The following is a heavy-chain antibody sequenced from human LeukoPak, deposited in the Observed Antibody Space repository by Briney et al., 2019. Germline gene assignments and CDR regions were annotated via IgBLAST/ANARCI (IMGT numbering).Heavy chain of an antibody. Sequence: PGRSLRLSCAGSGFTFSSYVMHWVRQAPGKGLEWVAIISSDGSNNYYANSVKGRFTISRDNSKNTLYLQMNSLRAEDTAVYYCATDGPPTVTRGSFDYWGQGTLVTVSS. CDR3: ATDGPPTVTRGSFDY. D-gene: IGHD2-8*02. CDR2: ISSDGSNN. V-gene: IGHV3-30*03. CDR1: GFTFSSYV. J-gene: IGHJ4*02.